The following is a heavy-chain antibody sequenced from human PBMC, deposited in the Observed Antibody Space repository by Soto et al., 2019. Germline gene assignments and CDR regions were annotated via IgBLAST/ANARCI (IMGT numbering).Heavy chain of an antibody. J-gene: IGHJ4*02. Sequence: SETLSLTCAVSGGSISSSNWWSWVRQPPGKGLEWIGEIYHSESTNYNPSLKSRVTISVDKSKNQFSLKLSSVTAADTAVYYCARVTAMVLYYFDYWGQGTLVTVSS. CDR1: GGSISSSNW. V-gene: IGHV4-4*02. CDR3: ARVTAMVLYYFDY. D-gene: IGHD5-18*01. CDR2: IYHSEST.